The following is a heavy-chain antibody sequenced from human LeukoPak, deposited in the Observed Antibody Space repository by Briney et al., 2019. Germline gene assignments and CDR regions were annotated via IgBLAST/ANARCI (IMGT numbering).Heavy chain of an antibody. D-gene: IGHD1-7*01. Sequence: PGGSLRLSCAASGFTFSSYAMSWVRQAPGKGLEWVSAISGSGGSTYYADSVKGRFTIPRDNSKNTLYLQMNSLRAEDTAVYYCAIQIGTTGYYYYYMDVWGKGTTVTVSS. CDR2: ISGSGGST. CDR1: GFTFSSYA. J-gene: IGHJ6*03. CDR3: AIQIGTTGYYYYYMDV. V-gene: IGHV3-23*01.